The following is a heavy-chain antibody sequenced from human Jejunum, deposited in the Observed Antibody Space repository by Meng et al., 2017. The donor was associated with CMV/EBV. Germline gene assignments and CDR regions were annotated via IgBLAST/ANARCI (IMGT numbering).Heavy chain of an antibody. CDR1: NVNSNF. J-gene: IGHJ6*02. V-gene: IGHV3-53*05. D-gene: IGHD3-10*01. CDR2: SYSAGMT. Sequence: NVNSNFRTWVRQAPGKGLEWVAVSYSAGMTYYADSVKGRFTISRDNSKNTMYLQMNGLRLEDTAMYYRATEVAVRNYFSYGMDVWGQGTAVTVSS. CDR3: ATEVAVRNYFSYGMDV.